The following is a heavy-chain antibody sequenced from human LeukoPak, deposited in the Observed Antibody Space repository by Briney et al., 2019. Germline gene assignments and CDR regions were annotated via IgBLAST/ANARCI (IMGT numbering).Heavy chain of an antibody. CDR3: ARGEAGRDFDY. D-gene: IGHD1-26*01. Sequence: GGSLRLSCAASGFTFGSYAMSWVRQAPGKGLVWVSRINSDGSSTSYADSVKGRFTISRDNAKNTLYLQMNSLRAEDTAVYYCARGEAGRDFDYWGQGTLVTVSS. CDR2: INSDGSST. CDR1: GFTFGSYA. V-gene: IGHV3-74*01. J-gene: IGHJ4*02.